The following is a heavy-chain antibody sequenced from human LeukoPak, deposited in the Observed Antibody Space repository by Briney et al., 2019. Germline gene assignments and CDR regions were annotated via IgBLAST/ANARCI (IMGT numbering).Heavy chain of an antibody. CDR1: GGSISSGSYY. V-gene: IGHV4-61*02. CDR2: IYTSGST. J-gene: IGHJ4*02. CDR3: ATCRRYHYFDY. D-gene: IGHD1-14*01. Sequence: PSETLSLTCTVSGGSISSGSYYWSWIRQPAGKGLEWIGRIYTSGSTYYNPSLKSRVTISVDTSKNQFSLKLSSVTAADTAVYYCATCRRYHYFDYWGQGTLVTVSS.